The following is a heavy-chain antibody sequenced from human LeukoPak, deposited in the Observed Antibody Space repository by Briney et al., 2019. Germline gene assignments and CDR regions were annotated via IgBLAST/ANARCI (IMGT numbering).Heavy chain of an antibody. CDR3: ARVEWVFGNYGPGFDY. CDR1: GGTFSRYA. CDR2: IIPIFGTA. J-gene: IGHJ4*02. V-gene: IGHV1-69*13. D-gene: IGHD3-3*01. Sequence: SVKVSCKASGGTFSRYAISWVRQAPGHGLEWMGGIIPIFGTANYAQKFQGRVTITADESTSTAYMELSNLRSEDTAVYYCARVEWVFGNYGPGFDYWGQGTLVTVSS.